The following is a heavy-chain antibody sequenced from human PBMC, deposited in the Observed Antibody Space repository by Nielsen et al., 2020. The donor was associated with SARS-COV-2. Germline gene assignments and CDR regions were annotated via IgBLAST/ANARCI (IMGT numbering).Heavy chain of an antibody. D-gene: IGHD4-17*01. CDR1: GFTFDDYG. V-gene: IGHV3-20*01. CDR3: ARHGDYAYYYYGMDV. Sequence: GGFLRLSCAASGFTFDDYGMSWVRQAPGKGLEWVSGINWNGGSTGYADSVKGRFTISRDNAKNSLYLQMNSLRAEDTALYHCARHGDYAYYYYGMDVWGQGTTVTVSS. J-gene: IGHJ6*02. CDR2: INWNGGST.